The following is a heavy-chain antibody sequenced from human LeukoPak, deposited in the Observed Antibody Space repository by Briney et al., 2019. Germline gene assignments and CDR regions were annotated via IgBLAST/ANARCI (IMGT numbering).Heavy chain of an antibody. D-gene: IGHD5-18*01. Sequence: PGGSLRLSCVGYGFTFRASTVHWVRQTPERGLEWVALISYGGSPRYYADFVKGRFTISRDDSRNTVYLQMNSLRGDDTALYFCATAGGYSYGSRFDRWGRGTLVTVSS. CDR3: ATAGGYSYGSRFDR. J-gene: IGHJ4*02. CDR2: ISYGGSPR. V-gene: IGHV3-30*04. CDR1: GFTFRAST.